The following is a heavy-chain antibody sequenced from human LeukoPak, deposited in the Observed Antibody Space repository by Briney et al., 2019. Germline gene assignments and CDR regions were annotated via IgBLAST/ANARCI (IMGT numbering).Heavy chain of an antibody. D-gene: IGHD3-22*01. CDR2: IYHSGST. J-gene: IGHJ5*02. Sequence: PSQTLSLTCAVSGDSIRSGTNNWSWIRQPPGTGLEWIGYIYHSGSTYYNPSLQSRVTISVDTSKSQFSLKLSSVTAADTAVYYCARDNYDNTNWFDPWGQGTLVTVSP. CDR3: ARDNYDNTNWFDP. CDR1: GDSIRSGTNN. V-gene: IGHV4-30-2*01.